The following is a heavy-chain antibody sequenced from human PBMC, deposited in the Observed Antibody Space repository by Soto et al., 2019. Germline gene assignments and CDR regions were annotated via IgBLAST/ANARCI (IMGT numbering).Heavy chain of an antibody. CDR3: ARDKITGLFDY. J-gene: IGHJ4*02. V-gene: IGHV4-59*12. D-gene: IGHD2-8*02. CDR2: ICYSGST. Sequence: PSETLSLTCTVSGGSISSYYWSWIRQPPGKGLEWIGYICYSGSTNYNPSLKSRVTISVDTSKNQFSLKLTSVTAADTAVYYCARDKITGLFDYWGQGTLVTVSS. CDR1: GGSISSYY.